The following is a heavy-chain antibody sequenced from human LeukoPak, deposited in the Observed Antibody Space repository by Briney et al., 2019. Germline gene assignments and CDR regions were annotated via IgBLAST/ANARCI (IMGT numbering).Heavy chain of an antibody. Sequence: AETLSLTCAVYGGSFSGYYWSWIRQPPGKGLEWIGEINHSGSTNYNPSLKSRVTISVDTSKNQFSLKLISVTAADTAVYYCSRVSPNTVTTLQYFDYWGQGTLVTVSS. V-gene: IGHV4-34*01. D-gene: IGHD4-17*01. J-gene: IGHJ4*02. CDR2: INHSGST. CDR3: SRVSPNTVTTLQYFDY. CDR1: GGSFSGYY.